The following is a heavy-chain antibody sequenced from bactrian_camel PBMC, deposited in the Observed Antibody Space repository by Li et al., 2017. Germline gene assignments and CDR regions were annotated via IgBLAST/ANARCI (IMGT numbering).Heavy chain of an antibody. Sequence: VQLVESGGGSVQAGGSLRLSCAASADTYNSSIIMGWFRQAPGKEREGVAAIHIRYGSTNYADSTKGRFTISQDEAKNTLYLQLDSLKTEDTAMYYCAKNIGSARRGERGQGTQVTVS. CDR2: IHIRYGST. V-gene: IGHV3S31*01. J-gene: IGHJ4*01. CDR1: ADTYNSSI. D-gene: IGHD1*01. CDR3: AKNIGSARRGE.